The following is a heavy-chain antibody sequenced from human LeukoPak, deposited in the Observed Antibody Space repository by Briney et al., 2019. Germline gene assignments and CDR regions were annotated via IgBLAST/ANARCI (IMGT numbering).Heavy chain of an antibody. Sequence: PSQTLSLTCTVSGDSITTGNYYWRWVRQPAGKGLEWLGRVYTSGATNSNSSLKNRVSISIDPSKNQFSLDLDSVTAADTAVYYCARGGSSWPIPPHWFDYWGPGVLVTVSS. CDR1: GDSITTGNYY. V-gene: IGHV4-61*02. J-gene: IGHJ4*02. CDR2: VYTSGAT. D-gene: IGHD6-13*01. CDR3: ARGGSSWPIPPHWFDY.